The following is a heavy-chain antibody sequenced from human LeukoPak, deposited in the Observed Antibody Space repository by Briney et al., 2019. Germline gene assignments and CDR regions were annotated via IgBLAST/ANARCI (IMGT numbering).Heavy chain of an antibody. CDR2: INPDRGGT. CDR1: GYALTGYY. CDR3: ARSMVREIIKYYYYMDV. Sequence: ASVKVSCKASGYALTGYYMHWVRQAPGQGLEWMGWINPDRGGTNYAQKFQGRVTMTRDTSINTAYMELSRLRSDDTAVYYCARSMVREIIKYYYYMDVWGKGITVTVSS. J-gene: IGHJ6*03. D-gene: IGHD3-10*01. V-gene: IGHV1-2*02.